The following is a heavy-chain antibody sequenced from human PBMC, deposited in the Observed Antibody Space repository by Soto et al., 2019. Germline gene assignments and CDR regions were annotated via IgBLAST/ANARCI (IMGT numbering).Heavy chain of an antibody. V-gene: IGHV4-31*03. CDR3: ARVLATVTSYYIDY. D-gene: IGHD4-17*01. J-gene: IGHJ4*02. CDR1: GGSISSGGFF. Sequence: QVQLQESGPGLVKPSQTLSLTCTVSGGSISSGGFFWTWISQHPGKGLEWIGYNFYSGSTYYNPSLKSRVTISVDTSKNQFSLKLNSVTAADTAVYYCARVLATVTSYYIDYWGQGTLVTVSS. CDR2: NFYSGST.